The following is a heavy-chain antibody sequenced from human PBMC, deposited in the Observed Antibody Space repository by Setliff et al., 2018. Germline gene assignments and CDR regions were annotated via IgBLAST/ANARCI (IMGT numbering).Heavy chain of an antibody. V-gene: IGHV1-18*01. CDR2: ISAYNGNT. CDR3: ARVGSSSWLHPDVYYYYGMDV. CDR1: GYTFTSYG. J-gene: IGHJ6*02. Sequence: ASVKVSCKASGYTFTSYGISWVRQAPGQGLEWMGWISAYNGNTNYAHKLQGRVTMTTDTSTSTAYMELRSLRSDDTAVYYCARVGSSSWLHPDVYYYYGMDVWGQGTTVTVSS. D-gene: IGHD6-13*01.